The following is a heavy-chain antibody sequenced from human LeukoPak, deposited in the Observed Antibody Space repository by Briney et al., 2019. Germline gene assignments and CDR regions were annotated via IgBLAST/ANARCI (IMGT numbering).Heavy chain of an antibody. Sequence: PGGSLRLSCAASGFTVSSNYMSRVRQAPGKGLEWVSVIYSGGSTYYADSVKGRFTISRDNSKNTLYLQMNSLRAEDTAVYYCARAGPQGRLYYYYYMDVWGKGTTVTVSS. CDR2: IYSGGST. D-gene: IGHD1-14*01. J-gene: IGHJ6*03. V-gene: IGHV3-66*02. CDR1: GFTVSSNY. CDR3: ARAGPQGRLYYYYYMDV.